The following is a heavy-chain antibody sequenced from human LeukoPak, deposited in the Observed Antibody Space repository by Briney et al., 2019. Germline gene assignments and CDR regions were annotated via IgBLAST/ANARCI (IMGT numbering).Heavy chain of an antibody. Sequence: GGSLRLSCAASGFTFSDYSMNWVRQAPGKGLEDLSYINSDGKTTSYADSVKGRFTASRDNAKNSLYLQMNSLRVEDTAVYYCAKSRGYYYEKSGPADYWGQGTRVTVSS. D-gene: IGHD3-22*01. V-gene: IGHV3-48*01. CDR3: AKSRGYYYEKSGPADY. CDR1: GFTFSDYS. J-gene: IGHJ4*02. CDR2: INSDGKTT.